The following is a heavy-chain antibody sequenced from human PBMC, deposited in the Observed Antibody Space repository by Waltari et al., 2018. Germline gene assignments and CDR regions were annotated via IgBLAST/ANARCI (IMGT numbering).Heavy chain of an antibody. J-gene: IGHJ3*02. CDR3: ARDRDYDFWSGYWGAFDI. Sequence: EVQLVESGGGLVKPGGSLRLSCAGSGFILSSHGMNWVRQAPGRGIDGVSLISSSISKICYADSVRGRFTVSRDNAKNSLYLQMNSLRVEDTAVYYCARDRDYDFWSGYWGAFDIWGQGTMVTVSS. V-gene: IGHV3-21*01. CDR2: ISSSISKI. CDR1: GFILSSHG. D-gene: IGHD3-3*01.